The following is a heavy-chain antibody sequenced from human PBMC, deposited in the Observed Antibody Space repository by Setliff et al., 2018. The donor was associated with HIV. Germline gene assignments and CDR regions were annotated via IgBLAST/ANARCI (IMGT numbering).Heavy chain of an antibody. CDR2: IKSKTDGGTI. Sequence: GGSLRLSCAASGFTFSNAWMNWVRQAPGKGLEWVGRIKSKTDGGTIDYAAPVKGRFSISRDDSKDTLYLQMNSLKTEDTAVYYCTTDPARARITIPDYWGQGTLVTVSS. V-gene: IGHV3-15*01. J-gene: IGHJ4*02. D-gene: IGHD3-10*01. CDR3: TTDPARARITIPDY. CDR1: GFTFSNAW.